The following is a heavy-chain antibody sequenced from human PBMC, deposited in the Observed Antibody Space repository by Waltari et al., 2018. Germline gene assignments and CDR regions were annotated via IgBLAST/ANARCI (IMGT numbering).Heavy chain of an antibody. J-gene: IGHJ4*02. CDR3: VCRIAETYFDY. Sequence: QVQLVQSGAEVKKPGASVKVSCKASGYTFHAYYIQWVRQAPGHGLEWMGWIIPDSGGTNYAQKFQGRVTMTRDTSISTAYMELSRLRSDDTAVYYCVCRIAETYFDYWGQGTLVTVSS. CDR1: GYTFHAYY. CDR2: IIPDSGGT. V-gene: IGHV1-2*02. D-gene: IGHD6-13*01.